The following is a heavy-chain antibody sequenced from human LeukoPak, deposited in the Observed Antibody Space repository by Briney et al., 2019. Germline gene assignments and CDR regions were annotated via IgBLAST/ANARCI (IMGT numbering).Heavy chain of an antibody. V-gene: IGHV3-48*03. J-gene: IGHJ3*02. CDR2: ISSSGTTI. Sequence: RPGGSLRLSCVASGFTFSSYEMNWVRQAPGKGLEWVSYISSSGTTIYYADSVKGRFTISRDNSKNTLYLQMNSLRAEDTAVYYCAKDRGHVTIFGVVIDPQPTGHDAFDIWGQGTMVTVSS. CDR3: AKDRGHVTIFGVVIDPQPTGHDAFDI. CDR1: GFTFSSYE. D-gene: IGHD3-3*01.